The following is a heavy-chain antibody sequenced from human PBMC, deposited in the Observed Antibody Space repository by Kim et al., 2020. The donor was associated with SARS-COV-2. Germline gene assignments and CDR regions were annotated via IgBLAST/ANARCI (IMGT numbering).Heavy chain of an antibody. V-gene: IGHV3-48*03. Sequence: GGSLRLSCAASGFTFSSYEMNWVRQAPGKGLEWVSYISSSGSTINYADSVKGRFTISRDNAKKSLYLQMNSLRAEDTAVYYCASLVVVPAATSGYWGQGTRVTVSS. J-gene: IGHJ4*02. CDR2: ISSSGSTI. D-gene: IGHD2-2*01. CDR1: GFTFSSYE. CDR3: ASLVVVPAATSGY.